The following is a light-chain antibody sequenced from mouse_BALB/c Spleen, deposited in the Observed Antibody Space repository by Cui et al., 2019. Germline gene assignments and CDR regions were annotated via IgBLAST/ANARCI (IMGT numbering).Light chain of an antibody. CDR1: SSLSY. Sequence: QIVLTQSPALMSASPGEKVTMTCSASSSLSYMYWYQQKPRSSPKPWIYLTSNLASGVPARFSGSGSGTSYSLTISSMEAEDAATYYCQQWSSNPLTFGSGTKLEIK. J-gene: IGKJ4*01. V-gene: IGKV4-68*01. CDR3: QQWSSNPLT. CDR2: LTS.